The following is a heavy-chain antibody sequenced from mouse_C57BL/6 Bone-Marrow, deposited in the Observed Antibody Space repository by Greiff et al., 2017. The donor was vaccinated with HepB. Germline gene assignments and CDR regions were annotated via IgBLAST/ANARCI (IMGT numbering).Heavy chain of an antibody. V-gene: IGHV5-6*01. D-gene: IGHD5-1*01. CDR2: ISSGGSYT. Sequence: EVKVVESGGDLVKPGGSLKLSCAASGFTFSSYGMSWVRQTPDKRLEWVATISSGGSYTYYPDSVKGRFTISRDNAKNTLYLQMSSLKSEDTAMYYCARHDLSDWYFDVWGTGTTVTVSS. J-gene: IGHJ1*03. CDR1: GFTFSSYG. CDR3: ARHDLSDWYFDV.